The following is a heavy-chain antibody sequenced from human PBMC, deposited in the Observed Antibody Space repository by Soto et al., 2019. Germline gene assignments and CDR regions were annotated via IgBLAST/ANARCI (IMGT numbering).Heavy chain of an antibody. CDR1: GLRFSTYW. J-gene: IGHJ4*02. D-gene: IGHD7-27*01. CDR2: IDPDGRVG. V-gene: IGHV3-7*03. CDR3: AGWGEHDANV. Sequence: EGQLLGSGGGLVQPGGSLRLSCVASGLRFSTYWMNWVRQPPGIGLEWVANIDPDGRVGTYVDSVKGRFTTSRDNAMNSVYLQMNSLRADDTAMYFCAGWGEHDANVWGQGILVTVSA.